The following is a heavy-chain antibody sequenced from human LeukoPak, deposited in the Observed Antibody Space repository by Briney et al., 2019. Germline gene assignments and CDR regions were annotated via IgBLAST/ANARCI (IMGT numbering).Heavy chain of an antibody. V-gene: IGHV3-74*01. J-gene: IGHJ4*02. CDR1: RFSFSNYW. CDR2: VKSDGSNP. CDR3: ARDIVSGSGSLDY. Sequence: PGGFLRLSCAASRFSFSNYWMHWVRQAPGKGLVWVSRVKSDGSNPSYADSVKGRFTISRDNAENMLYLQMNTLGAEDTAVYYCARDIVSGSGSLDYWGQGTLVTVSS. D-gene: IGHD3-10*01.